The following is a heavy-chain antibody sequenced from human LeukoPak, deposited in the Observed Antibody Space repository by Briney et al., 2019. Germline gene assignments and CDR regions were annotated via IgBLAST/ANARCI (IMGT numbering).Heavy chain of an antibody. Sequence: GGSLRLSCAASGFTVSSYWMSWVRQAPGKGLEWVANIKQDGSEKYYVDSVKGRFTISRDNAKNSLYLQMNSLRAEDTAVYYCVADLPRGGVIFDYWGQGTLVTVSS. CDR2: IKQDGSEK. J-gene: IGHJ4*02. V-gene: IGHV3-7*01. D-gene: IGHD3-16*01. CDR3: VADLPRGGVIFDY. CDR1: GFTVSSYW.